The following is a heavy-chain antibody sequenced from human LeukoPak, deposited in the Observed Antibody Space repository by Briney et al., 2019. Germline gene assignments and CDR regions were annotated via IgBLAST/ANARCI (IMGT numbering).Heavy chain of an antibody. V-gene: IGHV3-66*02. D-gene: IGHD2/OR15-2a*01. CDR2: IYSGGST. CDR1: GFTVSSNY. J-gene: IGHJ4*02. Sequence: GGSLRLSCAASGFTVSSNYMSWVRQAPGKGLEWVSIIYSGGSTYYADSVKGRFTISRDNSKNTLYFQMNSLRAEDTAVYYCARENTFEGLVDYWGQGTLVTVSS. CDR3: ARENTFEGLVDY.